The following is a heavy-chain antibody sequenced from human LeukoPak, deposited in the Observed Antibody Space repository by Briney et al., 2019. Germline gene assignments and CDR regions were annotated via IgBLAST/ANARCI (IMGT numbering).Heavy chain of an antibody. J-gene: IGHJ3*02. CDR1: GGSVSSYY. D-gene: IGHD1-26*01. CDR2: IYYSGST. V-gene: IGHV4-59*02. Sequence: SETLSLTCTVSGGSVSSYYWNCIRQPPGKGLEWIEYIYYSGSTNYNPSLKSRVTISVDTSKNQFSLKLNSITTADTAVYYCARVRLSGSYLDAFDIWGQGTMVTVSS. CDR3: ARVRLSGSYLDAFDI.